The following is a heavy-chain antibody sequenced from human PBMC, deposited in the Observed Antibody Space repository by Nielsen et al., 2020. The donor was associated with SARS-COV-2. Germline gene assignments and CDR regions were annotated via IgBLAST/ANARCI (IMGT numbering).Heavy chain of an antibody. J-gene: IGHJ3*02. Sequence: ASVKVSCKASGGTFTSYAMNWVRQAPGQGLEWMGWINTNTGNPTYAQGFTGRFVFSLDTSVSTAYLQISSLKAEDTAVYYCASDYSTVTTISDAFDIWGQGTMVTVSS. V-gene: IGHV7-4-1*02. CDR2: INTNTGNP. CDR3: ASDYSTVTTISDAFDI. CDR1: GGTFTSYA. D-gene: IGHD4-11*01.